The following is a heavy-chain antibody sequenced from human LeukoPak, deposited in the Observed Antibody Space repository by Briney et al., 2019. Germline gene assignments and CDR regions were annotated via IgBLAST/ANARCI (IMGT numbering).Heavy chain of an antibody. V-gene: IGHV4-34*01. J-gene: IGHJ4*02. CDR1: GGSFSGYY. CDR3: ARGGGWSAGARILGYCSGGSCFADY. Sequence: SETLSLTCAVYGGSFSGYYWSWIRQPPGKGLEWIGEINHSGSTNYNPSLKSRVTISVDTSKNQFSLKLSSVTAADTAVYYCARGGGWSAGARILGYCSGGSCFADYWGQGTLVTVSS. D-gene: IGHD2-15*01. CDR2: INHSGST.